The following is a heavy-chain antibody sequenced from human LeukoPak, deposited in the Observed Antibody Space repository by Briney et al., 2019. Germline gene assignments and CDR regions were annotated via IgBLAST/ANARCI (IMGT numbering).Heavy chain of an antibody. Sequence: SETLSLTCTVSGGSISSGSYFWTWIRQPAGKGLEWIGRIFTSGSTNYNPSLKSRVTISVDTSKNQFSLKLSSVTAADTAVYFCARGPYSYDSSGAFDIWGQGTMVTVSS. V-gene: IGHV4-61*02. CDR1: GGSISSGSYF. CDR2: IFTSGST. J-gene: IGHJ3*02. D-gene: IGHD3-22*01. CDR3: ARGPYSYDSSGAFDI.